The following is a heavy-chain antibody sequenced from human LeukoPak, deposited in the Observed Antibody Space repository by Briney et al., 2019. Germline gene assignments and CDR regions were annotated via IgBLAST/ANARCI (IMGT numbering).Heavy chain of an antibody. CDR1: GFTFSSYA. Sequence: GGSLRLSCAASGFTFSSYAMRWVRQAPGKGLEWVSAISGSGGSTYYADSVKGRFTISRDNSKNTLYLQMNSLRAEDTAVYYCAKARYYYDSSVPYYFDYWGQGTLVTVSS. CDR2: ISGSGGST. J-gene: IGHJ4*02. CDR3: AKARYYYDSSVPYYFDY. D-gene: IGHD3-22*01. V-gene: IGHV3-23*01.